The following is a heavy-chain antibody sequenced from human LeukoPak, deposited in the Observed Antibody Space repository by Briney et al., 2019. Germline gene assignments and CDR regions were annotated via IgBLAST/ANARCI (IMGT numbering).Heavy chain of an antibody. CDR2: IYHSGST. V-gene: IGHV4-4*02. Sequence: PGGSLRLSCAASGFTVSSYYMSWVRQPPGKGLEWIGEIYHSGSTNYNPSLKSPVTISVDKSKNQFSLKLTSVTAADTAVYYCANKRNAAPYYFDYWGQGTLVTVSS. CDR3: ANKRNAAPYYFDY. D-gene: IGHD6-25*01. J-gene: IGHJ4*02. CDR1: GFTVSSYY.